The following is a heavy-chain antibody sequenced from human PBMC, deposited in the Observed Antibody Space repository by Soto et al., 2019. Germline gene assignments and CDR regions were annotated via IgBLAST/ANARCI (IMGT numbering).Heavy chain of an antibody. CDR2: ISYDGTNK. CDR3: ARDPKTSGGQHWAFNYFAS. CDR1: GFSFSISP. Sequence: QVQLVESGGGVVQPGRSLRLSCAASGFSFSISPMHWVRQAPGKGPEWVALISYDGTNKFYADSVKGRFTISRDNSTSRLYLQVVSLRPEEAAVYYCARDPKTSGGQHWAFNYFASWGQGTLVTVSS. J-gene: IGHJ4*02. D-gene: IGHD7-27*01. V-gene: IGHV3-30-3*01.